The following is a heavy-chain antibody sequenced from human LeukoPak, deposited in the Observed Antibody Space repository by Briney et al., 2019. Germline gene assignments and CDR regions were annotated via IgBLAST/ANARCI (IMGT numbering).Heavy chain of an antibody. D-gene: IGHD3-22*01. CDR2: IKQDGSEK. V-gene: IGHV3-7*01. J-gene: IGHJ4*02. CDR1: GFTFSSYW. Sequence: GGSLRLSCAASGFTFSSYWMSWVRQAPGKGLEWVANIKQDGSEKYYVDSVKGRFTMSRDDAKNSLYLQMNSLRAEDTAVYYCARCRSGSSGLYYYFDYWGQGTLVTVSS. CDR3: ARCRSGSSGLYYYFDY.